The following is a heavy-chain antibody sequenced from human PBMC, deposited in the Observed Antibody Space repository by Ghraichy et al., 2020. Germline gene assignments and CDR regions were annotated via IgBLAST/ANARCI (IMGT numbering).Heavy chain of an antibody. Sequence: SETLSLTCAVYGGSFSDYYWSWIRQPPGKGLEWIGEINHSGSTNYNPSLKSRVTISVDTSKNQFSLKLSSVTAADTAVYYCARGYYDSSGSGRYFDLWGRGTLVTVSS. CDR3: ARGYYDSSGSGRYFDL. CDR2: INHSGST. D-gene: IGHD3-22*01. J-gene: IGHJ2*01. CDR1: GGSFSDYY. V-gene: IGHV4-34*01.